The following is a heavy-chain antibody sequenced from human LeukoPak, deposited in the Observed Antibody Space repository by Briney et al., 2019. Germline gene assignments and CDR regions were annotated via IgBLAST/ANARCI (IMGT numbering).Heavy chain of an antibody. CDR3: ARDVRVWGFDY. Sequence: GGSLRLSCAASGFMFNGYSMTWVRQAPGKGLEWVANIKQDGSEKYHVDSLEGRFTISRDNAKKSLYLEMNSLRAEDTAVYYCARDVRVWGFDYWGQGTLVTVSS. D-gene: IGHD6-6*01. V-gene: IGHV3-7*01. CDR1: GFMFNGYS. CDR2: IKQDGSEK. J-gene: IGHJ4*02.